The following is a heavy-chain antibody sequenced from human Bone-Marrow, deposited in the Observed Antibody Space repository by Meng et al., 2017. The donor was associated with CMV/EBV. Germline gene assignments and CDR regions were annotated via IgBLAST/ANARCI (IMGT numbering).Heavy chain of an antibody. D-gene: IGHD1-26*01. CDR1: GGSFSGYY. CDR3: ARARELLQGHNWFDP. CDR2: INHSGST. V-gene: IGHV4-34*01. J-gene: IGHJ5*02. Sequence: SEPLSLTCAVYGGSFSGYYWSWIRQPPGKGLEWIGEINHSGSTNYNPSLKSRVTISVDTSKNQFSLKLSSVTAADTAVYYCARARELLQGHNWFDPWGQGTLVTVSS.